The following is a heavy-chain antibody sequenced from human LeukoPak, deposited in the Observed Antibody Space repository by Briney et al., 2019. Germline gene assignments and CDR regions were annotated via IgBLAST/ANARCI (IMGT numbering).Heavy chain of an antibody. Sequence: GGSLRLSCAASGFTFSSYAMSWVRQAPGKGLEWVSAISGSGGSTYYADSVKGRFTISRDNSKNTLYLQMNSLRAEDTAVYYCARGGYEDYYYGMDVWGQGTTVTVSS. V-gene: IGHV3-23*01. CDR1: GFTFSSYA. J-gene: IGHJ6*02. CDR3: ARGGYEDYYYGMDV. D-gene: IGHD5-12*01. CDR2: ISGSGGST.